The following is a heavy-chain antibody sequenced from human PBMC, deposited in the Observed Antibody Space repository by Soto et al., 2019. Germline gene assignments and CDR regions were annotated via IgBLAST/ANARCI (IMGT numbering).Heavy chain of an antibody. V-gene: IGHV5-51*01. CDR3: ARHVGCSSTSCYFDY. J-gene: IGHJ4*01. D-gene: IGHD2-2*01. CDR2: IYPGDSDT. Sequence: GESLKISCKGSGYSFTSYWIGWVRQMPGKGLEWMGIIYPGDSDTRYSPSFQGQVTISAEKSISTAYLQWRSLKASDTAMYFCARHVGCSSTSCYFDYWGQGTLVTVSS. CDR1: GYSFTSYW.